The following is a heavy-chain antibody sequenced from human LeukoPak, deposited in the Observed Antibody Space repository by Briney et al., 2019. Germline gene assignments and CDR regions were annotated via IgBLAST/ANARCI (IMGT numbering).Heavy chain of an antibody. V-gene: IGHV3-33*06. CDR1: GFTFSSYG. CDR2: IWYDGSNK. Sequence: PGRSLRLSXAASGFTFSSYGMHGVRQAPGKGLEWVAVIWYDGSNKYYADSVKGRFTISRDNSKNTLYLQMNSLRAEDTAVYYCAKESYVDSASDYWGQGTLVTVSS. D-gene: IGHD2-21*01. CDR3: AKESYVDSASDY. J-gene: IGHJ4*02.